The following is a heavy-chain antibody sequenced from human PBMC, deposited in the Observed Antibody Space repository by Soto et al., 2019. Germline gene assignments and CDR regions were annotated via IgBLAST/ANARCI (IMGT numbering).Heavy chain of an antibody. Sequence: EVQLLESGGGLVQPGGSLRLSCEASGFTFSSYAMSWVRQAPGKGLEWVSAISGSGGSTYYADSVKGRFTIARDNSKNPVDLEMYSLGAEDTAVYYWVLWPANYFDFWGQGTLVTVSS. CDR1: GFTFSSYA. CDR3: VLWPANYFDF. J-gene: IGHJ4*02. D-gene: IGHD3-10*01. CDR2: ISGSGGST. V-gene: IGHV3-23*01.